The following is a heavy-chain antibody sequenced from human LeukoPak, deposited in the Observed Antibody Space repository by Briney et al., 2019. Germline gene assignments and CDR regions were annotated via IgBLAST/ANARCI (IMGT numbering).Heavy chain of an antibody. CDR2: FDPEDGET. V-gene: IGHV1-24*01. CDR1: GYTLTELS. CDR3: ATDIWPEGPRERSRDAFDI. Sequence: GASVKVSCKVSGYTLTELSMHWVRQAPGKGLEWMGGFDPEDGETIYAQKFQGRVTMTEDTSTDTAYMELSSLRSEDTAVYYCATDIWPEGPRERSRDAFDIWGQGTLVTVSS. D-gene: IGHD1-1*01. J-gene: IGHJ3*02.